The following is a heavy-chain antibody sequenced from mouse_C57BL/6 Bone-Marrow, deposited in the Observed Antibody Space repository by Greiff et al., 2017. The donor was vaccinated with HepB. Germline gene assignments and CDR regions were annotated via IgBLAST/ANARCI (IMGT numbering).Heavy chain of an antibody. J-gene: IGHJ1*03. CDR2: IRSKSSNYAT. V-gene: IGHV10-3*01. CDR3: VRSPTYGTLWYFDV. CDR1: GFTFNTYA. Sequence: EVQGVESGGGLVQPKGSLKLSCAASGFTFNTYAMHWVRQAPGKGLEWVARIRSKSSNYATYYADSVKDRFTISRDDSQSMLYLQMNNLKTEDTAMYYCVRSPTYGTLWYFDVWGTGTTVTVSS. D-gene: IGHD1-1*01.